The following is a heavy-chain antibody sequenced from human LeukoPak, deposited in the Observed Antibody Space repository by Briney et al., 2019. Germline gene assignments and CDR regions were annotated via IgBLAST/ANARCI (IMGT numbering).Heavy chain of an antibody. J-gene: IGHJ4*02. CDR3: ARVGSWYYFDY. Sequence: GGSLRLSCAASGFTFSTYGIHWVRQAPGKGLEWVANIKQDGSEKYYVDSVKGRFTISRDNAKNSLYLQMNSLRAEDTAVYYCARVGSWYYFDYWGQGTLVTVSS. D-gene: IGHD1-26*01. CDR1: GFTFSTYG. CDR2: IKQDGSEK. V-gene: IGHV3-7*01.